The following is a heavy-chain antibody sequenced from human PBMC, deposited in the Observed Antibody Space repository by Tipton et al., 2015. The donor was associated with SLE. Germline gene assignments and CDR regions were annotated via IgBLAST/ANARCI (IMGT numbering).Heavy chain of an antibody. CDR3: AKERSITHRYEGWY. J-gene: IGHJ4*02. CDR1: GFTFSSYG. V-gene: IGHV3-30*02. Sequence: SLRLSCAASGFTFSSYGMHWVRQAPGKGLEWVAFIRYDGSNKYYADSVKGRFTISRDNSKNTLYLQMNSLRAEDTAVYYCAKERSITHRYEGWYWGQGTLVTGSS. CDR2: IRYDGSNK. D-gene: IGHD1-1*01.